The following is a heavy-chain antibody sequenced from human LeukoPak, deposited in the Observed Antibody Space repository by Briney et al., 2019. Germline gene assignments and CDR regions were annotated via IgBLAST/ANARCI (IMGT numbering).Heavy chain of an antibody. Sequence: SETLSLTCTVSGGSISSYYWSWIRQPPGKGLEWIGYIYYSGSTNYNPSLKSRVTISVDTSKNQFSLKLSSVTAADTAVYYCARGYDLVYYLDYWGQGTLVTVSS. V-gene: IGHV4-59*01. CDR2: IYYSGST. D-gene: IGHD3-3*01. CDR3: ARGYDLVYYLDY. J-gene: IGHJ4*02. CDR1: GGSISSYY.